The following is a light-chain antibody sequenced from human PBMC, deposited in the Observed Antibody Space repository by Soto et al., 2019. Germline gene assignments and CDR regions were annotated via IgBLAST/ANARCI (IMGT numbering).Light chain of an antibody. Sequence: DIQLTQSPSTLSASVGDRVTITCRASQSISSWLAWYQQKPGKAPKLLVYKASSLESGVPSRFSGSGSATEFTLTMTTLQPDDFATYYCQQYEAYPLTFGGGTKVEI. CDR2: KAS. V-gene: IGKV1-5*03. CDR3: QQYEAYPLT. J-gene: IGKJ4*01. CDR1: QSISSW.